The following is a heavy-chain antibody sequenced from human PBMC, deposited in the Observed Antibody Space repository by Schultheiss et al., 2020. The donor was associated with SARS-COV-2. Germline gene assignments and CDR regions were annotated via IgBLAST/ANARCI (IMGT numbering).Heavy chain of an antibody. CDR1: GGSISSGGYY. J-gene: IGHJ3*02. Sequence: SETLSLTCTVSGGSISSGGYYWSWIRQHPGKGLEWIGHIYNSGSTYYNSSLKSRVTISVDTSKKQFSLKLSSVTAADTAVYYCARQEAFDIWGQGTMVTVSS. CDR2: IYNSGST. CDR3: ARQEAFDI. V-gene: IGHV4-31*03.